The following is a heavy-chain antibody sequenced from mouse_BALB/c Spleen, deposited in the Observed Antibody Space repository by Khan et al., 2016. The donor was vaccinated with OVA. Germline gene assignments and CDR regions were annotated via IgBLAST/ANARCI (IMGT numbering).Heavy chain of an antibody. V-gene: IGHV1-9*01. D-gene: IGHD1-1*01. Sequence: QIQLVQSGAELMKPGASVKISCKPTGYTFSSYWIEWVKQRPGHGLEWIGEILPGSNSTNYNERFQGKATITADTSTNTAYMQLSSLTSEDSAIYYGARGNYYGSNSWFGYWGQGTLVTVSA. J-gene: IGHJ3*01. CDR2: ILPGSNST. CDR3: ARGNYYGSNSWFGY. CDR1: GYTFSSYW.